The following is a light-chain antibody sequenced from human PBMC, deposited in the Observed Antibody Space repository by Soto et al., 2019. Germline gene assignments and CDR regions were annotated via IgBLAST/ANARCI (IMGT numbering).Light chain of an antibody. Sequence: QSVLTQPASVSGSPGQSITISCTGPSSDVVSYNLVSWYQQHPGKAPKLMIYEGSKRPSGISNRFSGSKSGNTASLTISGLRAEDEGDYYCQSYDSTLSARYVFGTGTKV. CDR3: QSYDSTLSARYV. J-gene: IGLJ1*01. CDR2: EGS. CDR1: SSDVVSYNL. V-gene: IGLV2-23*01.